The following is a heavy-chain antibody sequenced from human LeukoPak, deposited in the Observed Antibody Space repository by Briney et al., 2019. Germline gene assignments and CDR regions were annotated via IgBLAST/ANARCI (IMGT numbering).Heavy chain of an antibody. CDR1: AGSFSGYY. CDR3: AREGPDY. CDR2: INHSGST. J-gene: IGHJ4*02. V-gene: IGHV4-34*01. Sequence: SESLSLTCAVYAGSFSGYYWSWIRQPPGKGLEWIGEINHSGSTNYNPSLKSRVTISVDTSKNQFSLKLSFVTAADTAVYYCAREGPDYWGQGTLVTVSS.